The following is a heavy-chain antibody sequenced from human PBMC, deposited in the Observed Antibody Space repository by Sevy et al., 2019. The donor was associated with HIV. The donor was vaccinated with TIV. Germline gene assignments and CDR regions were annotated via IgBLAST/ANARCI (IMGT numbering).Heavy chain of an antibody. CDR2: ISYDADNK. CDR3: TKDLAKSYSSNYYYYAMDV. Sequence: GGSLRLSCAASGFTFSSYGMHWVRQAPGKGLEWVALISYDADNKHYADSVKDRFSISRDYSKNTLDLQMNSLRPEDTAVYYCTKDLAKSYSSNYYYYAMDVWGQGTTVTVSS. J-gene: IGHJ6*02. V-gene: IGHV3-30*18. D-gene: IGHD6-13*01. CDR1: GFTFSSYG.